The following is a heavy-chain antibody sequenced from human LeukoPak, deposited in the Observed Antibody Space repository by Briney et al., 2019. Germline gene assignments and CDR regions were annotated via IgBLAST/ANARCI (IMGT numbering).Heavy chain of an antibody. D-gene: IGHD1-14*01. CDR3: ARVPGDC. J-gene: IGHJ4*02. CDR2: ISSGGNT. CDR1: GFTFSSYS. Sequence: PGGSLRLSCAASGFTFSSYSMHWVRQAPGKGLEWVSFISSGGNTYYADSVRGRFTISRDNAKNSLYLQMNSLTAEDTAVYYCARVPGDCWGQGTLVTVSS. V-gene: IGHV3-21*01.